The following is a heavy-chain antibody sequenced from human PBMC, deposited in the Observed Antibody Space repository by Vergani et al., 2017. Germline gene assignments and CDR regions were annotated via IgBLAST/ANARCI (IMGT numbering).Heavy chain of an antibody. Sequence: QVQLQQWGAGLLKPSETLSLTCAVYGGSFSGYYWSWIRQPPGKGLEWIGEINHSGSTNHNPSLKSRVTISVDTSKNQFSLKLSSVTAADTAVYYCARWGIVVVPAAIRAFDYWGQGTLVTVSS. J-gene: IGHJ4*02. D-gene: IGHD2-2*02. CDR1: GGSFSGYY. CDR2: INHSGST. V-gene: IGHV4-34*01. CDR3: ARWGIVVVPAAIRAFDY.